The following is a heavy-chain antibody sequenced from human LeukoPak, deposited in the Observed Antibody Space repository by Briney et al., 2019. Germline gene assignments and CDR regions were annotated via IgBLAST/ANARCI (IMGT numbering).Heavy chain of an antibody. CDR2: ISAYNGNT. V-gene: IGHV1-18*01. Sequence: ASVKVSCKASGYTFTSYGISWVRQAPGQGLEWMGWISAYNGNTNYAQKLQGRVTMTTDTSTSTAYMELRSLRSDDTAVYYRASNYRGYYDFWSGQPDAFDIWGQGTMVTVSS. CDR1: GYTFTSYG. CDR3: ASNYRGYYDFWSGQPDAFDI. D-gene: IGHD3-3*01. J-gene: IGHJ3*02.